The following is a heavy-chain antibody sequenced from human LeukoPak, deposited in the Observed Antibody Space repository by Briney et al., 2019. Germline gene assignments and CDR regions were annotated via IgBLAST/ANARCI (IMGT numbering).Heavy chain of an antibody. J-gene: IGHJ4*02. CDR1: GFTFSSYD. V-gene: IGHV3-13*01. Sequence: GGSLRPSCAASGFTFSSYDMHWVRQATGKGLERVSAIGTAGDTYYPGSVKGRFTISRENAKNSLYLQMNSLRAGDTAVYYCARGKGHYYGSGSSPYYFDYWGQGTLVTVSS. CDR3: ARGKGHYYGSGSSPYYFDY. CDR2: IGTAGDT. D-gene: IGHD3-10*01.